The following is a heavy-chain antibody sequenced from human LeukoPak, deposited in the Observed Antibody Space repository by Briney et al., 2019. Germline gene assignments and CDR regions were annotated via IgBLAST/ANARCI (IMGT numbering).Heavy chain of an antibody. CDR2: ISSSGSTI. V-gene: IGHV3-48*03. CDR1: GFTFSSYE. Sequence: TGGSLRLSCAASGFTFSSYEMNWVRQAPGKGLEWVSYISSSGSTIYYADSVKCRFTISRDNAKNSLYLQMNSLRAEDTAVYYCARGHDIVATISHFDYWGQGTLVTVSS. J-gene: IGHJ4*02. CDR3: ARGHDIVATISHFDY. D-gene: IGHD5-12*01.